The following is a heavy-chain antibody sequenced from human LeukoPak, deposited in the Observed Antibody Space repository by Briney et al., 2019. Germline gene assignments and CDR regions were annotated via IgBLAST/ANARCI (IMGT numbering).Heavy chain of an antibody. CDR3: ARHGPGITMVRGVHWYFDL. Sequence: GESLKISCKGSGYSFTSYWIGWVRQMPGKGLEWMGIIYPGDSDTRYSPSFQSQVTISADKSISTAYLQWSSLKASDTAMYYCARHGPGITMVRGVHWYFDLWGRGTLVTVSS. CDR2: IYPGDSDT. D-gene: IGHD3-10*01. V-gene: IGHV5-51*01. J-gene: IGHJ2*01. CDR1: GYSFTSYW.